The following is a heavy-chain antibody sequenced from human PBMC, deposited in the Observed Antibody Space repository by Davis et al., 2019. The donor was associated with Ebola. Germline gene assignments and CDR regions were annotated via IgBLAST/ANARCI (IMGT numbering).Heavy chain of an antibody. CDR2: IKQDGSEK. V-gene: IGHV3-7*01. Sequence: GESLKISCAASGFTFSNAWMNWVRQAPGKGLEWVANIKQDGSEKYYVDSVKGRFTISRDNAKNSLYLQMNSLRAEDTAVYYCARGTYDFWSGSYYGMDVWGQGTTVTVSS. J-gene: IGHJ6*02. CDR3: ARGTYDFWSGSYYGMDV. D-gene: IGHD3-3*01. CDR1: GFTFSNAW.